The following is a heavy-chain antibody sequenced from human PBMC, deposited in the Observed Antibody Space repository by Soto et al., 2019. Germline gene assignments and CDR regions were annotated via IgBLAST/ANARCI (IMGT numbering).Heavy chain of an antibody. D-gene: IGHD2-15*01. CDR1: GGSISSYY. CDR3: ARVGSGPSLFDY. J-gene: IGHJ4*02. CDR2: IYYSGST. Sequence: QVQLQESGPGLVKPSETLSLTCTVSGGSISSYYWSWIRQPPGKGLEWIGYIYYSGSTNYNPSLKRRVTISVDTAKNQVSLKLSSVTAADTAVYYCARVGSGPSLFDYWGQGTLVTVSS. V-gene: IGHV4-59*01.